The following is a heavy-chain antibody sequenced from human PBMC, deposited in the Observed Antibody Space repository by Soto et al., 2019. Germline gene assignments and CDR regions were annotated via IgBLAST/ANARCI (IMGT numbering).Heavy chain of an antibody. CDR3: ARLLFGGGSCYFDY. CDR1: GGSISSSSYY. V-gene: IGHV4-39*01. CDR2: IYYSGST. J-gene: IGHJ4*02. Sequence: SETLSLTCTVSGGSISSSSYYWGWIRQPPGKGLEWIGSIYYSGSTYYNPSLKSRVTISVDTSKNQFSLKLSSVTAADTAVYYYARLLFGGGSCYFDYWGQGTLVTVSS. D-gene: IGHD2-15*01.